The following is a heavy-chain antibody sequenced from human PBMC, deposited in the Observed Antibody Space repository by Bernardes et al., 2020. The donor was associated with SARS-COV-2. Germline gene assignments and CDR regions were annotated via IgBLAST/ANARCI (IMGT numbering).Heavy chain of an antibody. Sequence: ASVKVSCKASGYTFTDYYMHWVRQAPGQGLEWMGWISAYNGNTNYAQKLQGRVTMTTDTSTSTAYMELRSLRSDDTAVYYCARDRVLSGRYYYDSSGYYLYWGQGTLVTVSS. V-gene: IGHV1-18*04. D-gene: IGHD3-22*01. CDR1: GYTFTDYY. CDR2: ISAYNGNT. CDR3: ARDRVLSGRYYYDSSGYYLY. J-gene: IGHJ4*02.